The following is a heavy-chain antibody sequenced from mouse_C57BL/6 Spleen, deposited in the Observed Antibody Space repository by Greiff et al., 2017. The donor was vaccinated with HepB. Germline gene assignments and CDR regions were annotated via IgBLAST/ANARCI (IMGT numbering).Heavy chain of an antibody. Sequence: VQLQQSGAELARPGASVKMSCKASGYTFTSYTMHWVKQRPGQGLEWIGYINPSSGDTKYNQKFKDKATLTADKSSSTAYMQLSSLTSEDSAVYYCATLDEGNGDAMDYWGQGTSVTVSS. CDR2: INPSSGDT. CDR1: GYTFTSYT. V-gene: IGHV1-4*01. CDR3: ATLDEGNGDAMDY. D-gene: IGHD2-1*01. J-gene: IGHJ4*01.